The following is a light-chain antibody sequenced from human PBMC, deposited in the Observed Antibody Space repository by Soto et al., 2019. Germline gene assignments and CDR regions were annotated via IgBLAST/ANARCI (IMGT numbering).Light chain of an antibody. V-gene: IGKV1-5*01. Sequence: DIQMTQSPPTLSASVGDRIPHTCPARPRNQPYLAWYQQMPGKAPKLLIYGASTLQSGVPSRFSGSGSGTEFTLTISSLQPDDFGTYFCQHHNSYSQTFGQGTKVEIK. J-gene: IGKJ1*01. CDR3: QHHNSYSQT. CDR2: GAS. CDR1: PRNQPY.